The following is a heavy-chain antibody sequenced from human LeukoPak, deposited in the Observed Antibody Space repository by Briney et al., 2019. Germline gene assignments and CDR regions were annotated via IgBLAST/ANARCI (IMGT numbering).Heavy chain of an antibody. CDR1: GCSISSYY. CDR2: INYSGST. J-gene: IGHJ3*02. Sequence: NPSETLSLTCTVSGCSISSYYWSWIRQPPGKGLEWVGSINYSGSTSYNPSLKSRLTIPVATSKNQFSLKLRSVTAADTAVYYCARYSGSYPHDAFEIWGQGTMVTVSS. D-gene: IGHD1-26*01. CDR3: ARYSGSYPHDAFEI. V-gene: IGHV4-59*01.